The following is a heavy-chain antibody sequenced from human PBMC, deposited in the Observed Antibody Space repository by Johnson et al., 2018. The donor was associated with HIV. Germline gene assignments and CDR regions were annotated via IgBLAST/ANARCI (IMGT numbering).Heavy chain of an antibody. V-gene: IGHV3-30*14. D-gene: IGHD1-26*01. J-gene: IGHJ3*02. CDR2: ISYDGSNK. CDR3: ARALGATYAFDI. CDR1: GFTFSSYA. Sequence: QVQLVESGGGVVQPGRSLRLSCAASGFTFSSYAMHWVRQAPGKGLEWVAVISYDGSNKYYADSVKGRFTISRENAKNSLYLQMNSLRAGDTAVYYCARALGATYAFDIWGQGTMVTVSS.